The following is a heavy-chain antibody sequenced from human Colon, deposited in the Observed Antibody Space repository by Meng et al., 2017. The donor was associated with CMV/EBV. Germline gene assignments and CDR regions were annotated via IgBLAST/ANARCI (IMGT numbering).Heavy chain of an antibody. CDR3: AKDRSYSAFGYFDD. V-gene: IGHV3-9*01. CDR1: GFTMEDYA. J-gene: IGHJ4*02. CDR2: ITWNSRKI. D-gene: IGHD1-26*01. Sequence: GGSLRLSCAASGFTMEDYAMHWVRQVPGKGLEWVAGITWNSRKIGYATSAKGRFTISRDNAKNSLDLELNSLRLDDTGLYYCAKDRSYSAFGYFDDWGQGTLVTVSS.